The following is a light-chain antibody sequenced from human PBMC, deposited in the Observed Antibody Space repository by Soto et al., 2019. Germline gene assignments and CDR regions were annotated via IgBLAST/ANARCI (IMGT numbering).Light chain of an antibody. CDR1: QTISSW. V-gene: IGKV1-5*03. J-gene: IGKJ3*01. CDR2: KAS. Sequence: DIPMTESPSTLSGSVGDRVTITCRASQTISSWLAWYQQKPGKAPKLLIYKASTLKSGVPSRFSGSGSGTEFTLTISSLQPDDFATYYCQQYKSYWMFGPGTKVDIK. CDR3: QQYKSYWM.